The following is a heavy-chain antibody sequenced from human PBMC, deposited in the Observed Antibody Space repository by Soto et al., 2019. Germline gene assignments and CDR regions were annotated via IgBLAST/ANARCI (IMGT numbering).Heavy chain of an antibody. V-gene: IGHV4-34*01. CDR3: ARGGGNPASTNDF. CDR1: RGSFRYFH. CDR2: IHTSGST. D-gene: IGHD3-16*01. J-gene: IGHJ4*02. Sequence: QVQLQQWGGGLLKPSETLSLTCGLHRGSFRYFHWSWIRQPPGKGLEWIGEIHTSGSTNYNQSLRRRVTMSIDTSAMQFSLTLNSVTAADTAVYYCARGGGNPASTNDFWGQGALVTVSS.